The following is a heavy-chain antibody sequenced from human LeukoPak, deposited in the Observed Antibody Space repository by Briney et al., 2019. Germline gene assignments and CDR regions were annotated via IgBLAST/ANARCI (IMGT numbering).Heavy chain of an antibody. V-gene: IGHV3-7*03. Sequence: PGGSLRLSCAASGFTFSSYWMSWVRQAPGKGLEWVANIKQDGSEKYYVDSVKGRFTISRDNSKNTLHLQMNSLRADDTAVYYCATASSGWYWYFDYWGQGSLVTVSS. CDR3: ATASSGWYWYFDY. CDR1: GFTFSSYW. CDR2: IKQDGSEK. J-gene: IGHJ4*02. D-gene: IGHD6-19*01.